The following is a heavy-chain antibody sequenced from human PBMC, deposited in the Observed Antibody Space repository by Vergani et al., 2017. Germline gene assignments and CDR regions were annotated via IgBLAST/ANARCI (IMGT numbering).Heavy chain of an antibody. CDR1: GGSISSSSYY. Sequence: QLQLQESGPGLVKPSETLSLTCTVSGGSISSSSYYWGWIRQPQGKGLEWIGRIYYSGSTYYNPSLKSRVTISVDTSKNQFSLKLSSVTAADTAVYYCARQHRGWFGELLTYYYYYYMDVWGKGTTVTVSS. CDR3: ARQHRGWFGELLTYYYYYYMDV. D-gene: IGHD3-10*01. V-gene: IGHV4-39*01. CDR2: IYYSGST. J-gene: IGHJ6*03.